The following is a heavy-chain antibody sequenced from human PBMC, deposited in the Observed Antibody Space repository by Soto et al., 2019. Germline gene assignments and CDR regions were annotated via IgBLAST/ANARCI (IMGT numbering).Heavy chain of an antibody. CDR3: ARAQGSGFLVS. Sequence: SETLSLTCSVSGGSISSSSYYWGWIRQPPGKGLECIGSIYYSGSTSYNPSLKSRVTISVDTSKNQFSLKLSSVTAADTAVYYCARAQGSGFLVSWGQGTLVTVSS. CDR2: IYYSGST. D-gene: IGHD3-10*01. V-gene: IGHV4-39*07. J-gene: IGHJ4*02. CDR1: GGSISSSSYY.